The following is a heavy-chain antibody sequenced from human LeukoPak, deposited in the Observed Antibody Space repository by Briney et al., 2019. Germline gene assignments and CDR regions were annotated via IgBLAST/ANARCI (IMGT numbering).Heavy chain of an antibody. J-gene: IGHJ4*02. Sequence: SETLSLTCAVYGGSFSGYYWSWIRQPPGKGLDWSGEINHSGSTNYNPSLKSRVTISVDTSKNQFSLKLSSVTAADTAVYYCARERRNRWLQSTGVPDYLGQGTLLTVSS. D-gene: IGHD5-24*01. CDR2: INHSGST. CDR3: ARERRNRWLQSTGVPDY. CDR1: GGSFSGYY. V-gene: IGHV4-34*01.